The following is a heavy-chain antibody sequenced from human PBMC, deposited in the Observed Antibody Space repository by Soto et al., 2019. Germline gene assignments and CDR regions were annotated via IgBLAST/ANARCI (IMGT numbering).Heavy chain of an antibody. Sequence: PGGSLRLSCAASGFTFSSYGMHWVRQAPGKGLEWVTLISYDGGNKYYADSVKGRFSISRDNSRNTLYLQMNSLRPEDAAVYYCMKSLRSCTCSSCSSDYFYYYGMDVWGQGTTVTVSS. CDR2: ISYDGGNK. J-gene: IGHJ6*02. CDR3: MKSLRSCTCSSCSSDYFYYYGMDV. V-gene: IGHV3-30*18. D-gene: IGHD2-2*01. CDR1: GFTFSSYG.